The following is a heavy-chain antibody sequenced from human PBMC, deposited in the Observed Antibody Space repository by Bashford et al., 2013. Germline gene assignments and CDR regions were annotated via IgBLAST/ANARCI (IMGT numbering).Heavy chain of an antibody. CDR2: IIPIFGTA. CDR3: ARGGYSYGGYYYYYYGMDV. V-gene: IGHV1-69*13. J-gene: IGHJ6*02. CDR1: GYTFTSYG. D-gene: IGHD5-18*01. Sequence: SVKVSCKASGYTFTSYGISWVRQAPGQGLEWMGGIIPIFGTANYAQKFQGRVTITADESTSTAYMELSSLRSEDTAVYYCARGGYSYGGYYYYYYGMDVWGQGTTVTVSS.